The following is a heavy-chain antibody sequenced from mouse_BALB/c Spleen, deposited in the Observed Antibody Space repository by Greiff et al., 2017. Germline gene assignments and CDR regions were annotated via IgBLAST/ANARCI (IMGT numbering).Heavy chain of an antibody. V-gene: IGHV3-2*02. CDR2: ISYSGST. J-gene: IGHJ4*01. Sequence: EVKLMESGPGLVKPSQSLSLTCTVTGYSITSDYAWNWIRQFPGNKLEWMGYISYSGSTSYNPSLKSRISITRDTSKNQFFLQLNSVTTEDTATYYCARGPLYYDYDVDAMDYWGQGTSVTVSS. CDR1: GYSITSDYA. CDR3: ARGPLYYDYDVDAMDY. D-gene: IGHD2-4*01.